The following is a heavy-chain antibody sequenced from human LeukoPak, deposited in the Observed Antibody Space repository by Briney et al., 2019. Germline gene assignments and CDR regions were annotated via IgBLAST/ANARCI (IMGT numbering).Heavy chain of an antibody. CDR3: AGMVRDYDY. Sequence: GASVKVSCKASGYTVTSYGISWVRQAPGQGLEWMGWMNPNSGNTGYAQKFQGRVTMTRNTSISTAYMELSSLRSEDTAVYYCAGMVRDYDYWGQGTLVTVSS. CDR1: GYTVTSYG. V-gene: IGHV1-8*02. CDR2: MNPNSGNT. D-gene: IGHD3-10*01. J-gene: IGHJ4*02.